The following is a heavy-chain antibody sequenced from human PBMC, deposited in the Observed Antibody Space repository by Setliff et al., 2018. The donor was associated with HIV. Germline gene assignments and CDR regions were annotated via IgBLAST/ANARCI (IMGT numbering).Heavy chain of an antibody. CDR3: ARRIYGNNPYFDY. CDR1: GGSLSGYY. CDR2: INQSGNT. J-gene: IGHJ4*02. V-gene: IGHV4-34*01. D-gene: IGHD4-17*01. Sequence: PSETLSLTCAVYGGSLSGYYWSWVRQSPGRGLEWVGEINQSGNTNFNPSLKSRLIISVDTSKSQFSLKLTSVTAADTALYYCARRIYGNNPYFDYWSQGTLVTVSS.